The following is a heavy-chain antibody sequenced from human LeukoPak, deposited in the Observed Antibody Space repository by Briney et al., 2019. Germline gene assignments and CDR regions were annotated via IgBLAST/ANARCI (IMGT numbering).Heavy chain of an antibody. CDR1: GGTFSSYA. V-gene: IGHV1-69*01. D-gene: IGHD3-22*01. CDR2: IIPIFGTA. CDR3: ASVRYYDSSGYPRDYYYYYGMDV. Sequence: SVKVSCKASGGTFSSYAISWVRQAPGQGLEWMGGIIPIFGTANYAQKFQGRGTITADESTSTAYMELSSLRSEDTAVYYCASVRYYDSSGYPRDYYYYYGMDVWGQGTTVTVSS. J-gene: IGHJ6*02.